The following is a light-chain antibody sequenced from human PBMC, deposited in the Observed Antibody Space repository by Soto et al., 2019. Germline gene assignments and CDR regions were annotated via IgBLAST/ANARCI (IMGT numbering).Light chain of an antibody. V-gene: IGKV3-15*01. Sequence: EIVMTQSPATLSVSPGERPTLSCRASQSVSSNLAWYQQNPGQAPRLLIYGASTRATGIPARFSGSGSGTEFTLTISSLQSEDFAVYYCQQYNNWPRAFGQGTKVDIK. J-gene: IGKJ1*01. CDR2: GAS. CDR3: QQYNNWPRA. CDR1: QSVSSN.